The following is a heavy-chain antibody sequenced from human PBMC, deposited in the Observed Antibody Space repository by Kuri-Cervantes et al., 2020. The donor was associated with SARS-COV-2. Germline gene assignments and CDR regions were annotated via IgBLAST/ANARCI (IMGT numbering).Heavy chain of an antibody. J-gene: IGHJ4*02. V-gene: IGHV3-11*01. Sequence: GESLKISCAASGFTFSDYYMSWIRQAPGKGLEWVSYISSSGSTIYYADSVKGRFTISRDNAKNSLYLQMNSLRAEDTVVYYCARDGYDSSGYYLDYWGQGTLVTVSS. CDR1: GFTFSDYY. D-gene: IGHD3-22*01. CDR3: ARDGYDSSGYYLDY. CDR2: ISSSGSTI.